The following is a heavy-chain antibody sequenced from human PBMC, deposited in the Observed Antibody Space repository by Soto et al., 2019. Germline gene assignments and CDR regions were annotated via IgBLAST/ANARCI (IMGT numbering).Heavy chain of an antibody. CDR3: ARQTDAFDI. CDR2: IYSGGST. J-gene: IGHJ3*02. V-gene: IGHV3-66*04. Sequence: GGSLRLSCAGSGFTFSSFAMNWVRQAPGKGLEWVSLIYSGGSTYYADSVKGRVTISRDNSKNTLYLQMNSLRAEDTAVYYCARQTDAFDIWGQGTMVTVSS. CDR1: GFTFSSFA.